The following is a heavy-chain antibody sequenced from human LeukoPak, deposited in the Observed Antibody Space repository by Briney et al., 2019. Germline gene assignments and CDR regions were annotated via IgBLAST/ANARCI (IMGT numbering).Heavy chain of an antibody. D-gene: IGHD2-15*01. Sequence: PSETLSLTCTVSGGTIGTYYWSWIRQPPGKGLEYLGYIYHTGTTSYNPSLKSRVTISVDTSKNQFSLRLSSVTAADTALYYCARSPGLGYSGGSRHFDYWGQGMLVTVSS. CDR3: ARSPGLGYSGGSRHFDY. J-gene: IGHJ4*02. CDR1: GGTIGTYY. CDR2: IYHTGTT. V-gene: IGHV4-59*08.